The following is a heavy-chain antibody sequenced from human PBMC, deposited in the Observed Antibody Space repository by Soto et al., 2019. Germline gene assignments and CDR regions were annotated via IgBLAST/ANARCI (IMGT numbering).Heavy chain of an antibody. Sequence: EVQLLEPGGGLVQPGGSLRLSCAASGFTFSSYAMNWVRQAPGKGLEWVSVISGSGGSTYYADAVKGRFTISRDNSKNTLYLQMNSLRAEDTAVYYCAKRTVGWYFDLWGRGTLVNVSS. CDR3: AKRTVGWYFDL. J-gene: IGHJ2*01. CDR1: GFTFSSYA. D-gene: IGHD4-17*01. CDR2: ISGSGGST. V-gene: IGHV3-23*01.